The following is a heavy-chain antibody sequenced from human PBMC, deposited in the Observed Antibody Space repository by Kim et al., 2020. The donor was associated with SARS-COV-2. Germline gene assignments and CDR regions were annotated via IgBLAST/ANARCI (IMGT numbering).Heavy chain of an antibody. V-gene: IGHV7-4-1*02. D-gene: IGHD3-10*01. CDR1: GYTFTSYA. CDR3: ARISRPDLLRGADFDY. J-gene: IGHJ4*02. Sequence: ASVKVSCKASGYTFTSYAMNWVRQAPGQGLEWMGWINTNTGNPTYAQGFTGRFVFSLDTSVSTAYLQISSLKAEDTAVYYCARISRPDLLRGADFDYWGQGTLVTVSS. CDR2: INTNTGNP.